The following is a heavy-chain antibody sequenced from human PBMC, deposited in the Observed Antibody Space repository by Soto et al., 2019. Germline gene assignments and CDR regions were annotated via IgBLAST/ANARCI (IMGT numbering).Heavy chain of an antibody. J-gene: IGHJ4*02. CDR3: VQGASTAHQPLDS. V-gene: IGHV3-30*03. CDR1: GFIFRNFG. D-gene: IGHD1-26*01. Sequence: QVQLVESGGSVVQPGRSLRLSCAASGFIFRNFGMHWVRRAPGKGLEWVAVISGDGNDKYYPDSMKGRFTISRDNFNNTLYLQLNSLRPEDTAVYHCVQGASTAHQPLDSWGQGVLVTVSS. CDR2: ISGDGNDK.